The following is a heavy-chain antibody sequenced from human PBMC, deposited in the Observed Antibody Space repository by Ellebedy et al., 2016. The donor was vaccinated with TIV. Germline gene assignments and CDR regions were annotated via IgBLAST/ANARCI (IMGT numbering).Heavy chain of an antibody. CDR3: ARDQGSGWGAFDY. CDR2: IWYDGSNK. D-gene: IGHD6-19*01. J-gene: IGHJ4*02. V-gene: IGHV3-33*01. CDR1: GFTFSSYG. Sequence: GESLKISCAASGFTFSSYGMHWVRQAPGKGLEWVAVIWYDGSNKYYADSVKGRFTISRDNSKNTLYPQMKSLRAEDTAVYYCARDQGSGWGAFDYWGQGTLVTVSS.